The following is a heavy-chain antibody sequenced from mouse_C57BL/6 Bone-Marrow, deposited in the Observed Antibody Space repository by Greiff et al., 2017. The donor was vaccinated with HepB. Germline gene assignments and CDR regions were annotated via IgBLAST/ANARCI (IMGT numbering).Heavy chain of an antibody. CDR1: GYSITNGNHW. V-gene: IGHV3-4*01. D-gene: IGHD1-1*01. J-gene: IGHJ1*03. CDR2: ISYSGST. CDR3: AGAQTDTTDFDV. Sequence: EVKLQESGPALVKPSQTVSLTCTVTGYSITNGNHWWNWIRQVSGSKLEWIGYISYSGSTDSNPSLKSRISITSDTSKNQLFLQLNSVTTEDIATYYCAGAQTDTTDFDVWGTGTTVTVSS.